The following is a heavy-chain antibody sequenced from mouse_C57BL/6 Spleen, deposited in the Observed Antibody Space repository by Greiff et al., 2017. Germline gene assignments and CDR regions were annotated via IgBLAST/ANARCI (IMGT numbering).Heavy chain of an antibody. D-gene: IGHD1-1*01. CDR3: ARSATVVGFDY. V-gene: IGHV8-12*01. CDR2: HYWDDAK. J-gene: IGHJ2*01. Sequence: QVTLKESGPGILQSSQTLSLTCSFSGFSLSTSGMGVSWLRQPSGSGLEWLAHHYWDDAKRYNQSLKSRLTISKDTSRNQVFLKITSVDTADTATYYCARSATVVGFDYWGQGTTLTVSS. CDR1: GFSLSTSGMG.